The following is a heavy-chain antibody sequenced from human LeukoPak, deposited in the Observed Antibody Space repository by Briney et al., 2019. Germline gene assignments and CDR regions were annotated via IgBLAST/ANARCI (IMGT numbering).Heavy chain of an antibody. V-gene: IGHV4-34*01. CDR1: GGSFSGYY. CDR3: ARLPTDYDYVWGSSY. CDR2: INDSGSS. J-gene: IGHJ4*02. D-gene: IGHD3-16*01. Sequence: SETLSLTCAVSGGSFSGYYWSWIRQPPGKGLEWIGEINDSGSSNYSPSLKSRVTISVDASKNQFSLTLSSVTAADTAVYYCARLPTDYDYVWGSSYWGQGTLVTVSA.